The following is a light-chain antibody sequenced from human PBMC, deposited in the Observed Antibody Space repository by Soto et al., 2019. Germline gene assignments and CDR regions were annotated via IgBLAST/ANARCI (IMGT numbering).Light chain of an antibody. CDR2: DAS. Sequence: EIVLTQSPATLSLSPGERATLSCRASQSVSRYLAWYQQKPGQAPRLLIYDASNMATGIPARFSGSGSGTDFTLTISSLEPEDFAVYYCQQRSNWPPFSFGGGTKVEIK. CDR3: QQRSNWPPFS. V-gene: IGKV3-11*01. CDR1: QSVSRY. J-gene: IGKJ4*01.